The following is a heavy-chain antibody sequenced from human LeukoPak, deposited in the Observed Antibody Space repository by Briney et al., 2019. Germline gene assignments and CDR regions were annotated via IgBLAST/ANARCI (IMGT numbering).Heavy chain of an antibody. CDR3: ARDHDYGDPRSDC. CDR2: IYHSGST. Sequence: SGTLSLTCAVSGVSISSSNWWSWVRQPPGKGLEWIGEIYHSGSTNYNPSLKSRVTISVDTSKNQFSLKLSSVTAADTAVYYCARDHDYGDPRSDCWGQGTLVTVSS. V-gene: IGHV4-4*02. CDR1: GVSISSSNW. J-gene: IGHJ4*02. D-gene: IGHD4-17*01.